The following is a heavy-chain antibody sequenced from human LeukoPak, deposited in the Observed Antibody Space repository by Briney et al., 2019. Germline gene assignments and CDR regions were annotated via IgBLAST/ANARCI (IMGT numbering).Heavy chain of an antibody. CDR2: ISSGSNTI. J-gene: IGHJ4*02. CDR1: GFTFSSYS. CDR3: ARGKIDIDY. Sequence: QTGGSLRLSCAASGFTFSSYSMNWVRQAPGKWLEWVSYISSGSNTIYYADSVKGRFTISRDNAKNSLYLQMNSLRYEDTAVYYCARGKIDIDYWGQGTLVTVSS. D-gene: IGHD3-22*01. V-gene: IGHV3-48*02.